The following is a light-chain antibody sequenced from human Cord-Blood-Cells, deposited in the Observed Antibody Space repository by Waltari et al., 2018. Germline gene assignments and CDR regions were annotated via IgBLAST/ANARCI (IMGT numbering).Light chain of an antibody. Sequence: SALTQPPSASGSPGPSVTISCAGTSSDVGGYNYVSWYQQHPGKAPKLMIYEVSKRPSGVPDRFSGSKSGNTASLTVSGLQAEDEVDYYCSSYAGSNVFGTGTKVTVL. CDR1: SSDVGGYNY. CDR2: EVS. V-gene: IGLV2-8*01. CDR3: SSYAGSNV. J-gene: IGLJ1*01.